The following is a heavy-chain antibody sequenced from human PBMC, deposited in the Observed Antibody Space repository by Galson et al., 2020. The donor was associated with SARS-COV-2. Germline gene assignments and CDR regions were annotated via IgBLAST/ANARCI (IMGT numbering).Heavy chain of an antibody. V-gene: IGHV1-18*04. Sequence: ASVKVSCKASGYSFTSYGINYVRQAPGQGLEWIGWVSGYNGKTYYADKFQGRVTMTTDKSTSTAYMDLRSLRSDDTAVYYCAVLYSYYDNFDSWGQGTLVTVSS. D-gene: IGHD3-10*01. CDR3: AVLYSYYDNFDS. CDR2: VSGYNGKT. CDR1: GYSFTSYG. J-gene: IGHJ4*02.